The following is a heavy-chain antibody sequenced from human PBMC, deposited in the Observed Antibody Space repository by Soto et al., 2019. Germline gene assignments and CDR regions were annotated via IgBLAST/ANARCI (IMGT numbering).Heavy chain of an antibody. CDR1: GYSFSSSW. D-gene: IGHD6-13*01. CDR3: ARHAGNSWKGDYFDY. CDR2: IDPNDSQT. J-gene: IGHJ4*02. V-gene: IGHV5-51*01. Sequence: RKISCQASGYSFSSSWIGWVRQMPGKGLEWMGIIDPNDSQTIYSPSFQGQVTISADKSIDTAYLQWSSLKTSDTAMYYCARHAGNSWKGDYFDYWGQGALVTVSS.